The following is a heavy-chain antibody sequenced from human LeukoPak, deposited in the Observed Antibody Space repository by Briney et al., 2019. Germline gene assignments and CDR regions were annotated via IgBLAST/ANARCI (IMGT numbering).Heavy chain of an antibody. CDR1: GFTVSSNY. D-gene: IGHD1-26*01. CDR3: ARDSRGGIVGATLGTPDY. V-gene: IGHV3-7*01. J-gene: IGHJ4*02. CDR2: IKQDGSEK. Sequence: PGGSLRLSCAASGFTVSSNYMSWVRQAPGKGLEWVANIKQDGSEKYYVDSVKGRFTISRDNAKNSLYLQMNSLRAEDTAVYYCARDSRGGIVGATLGTPDYWGRGTLVTVSS.